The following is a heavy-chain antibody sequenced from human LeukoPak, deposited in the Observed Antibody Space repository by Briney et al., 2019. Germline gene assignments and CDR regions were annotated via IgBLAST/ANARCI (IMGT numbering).Heavy chain of an antibody. J-gene: IGHJ5*02. D-gene: IGHD3-10*01. CDR2: ISGSGGST. CDR1: GFTFSSYA. V-gene: IGHV3-23*01. CDR3: ARDAAFGELILSP. Sequence: PGGSLRLSCAASGFTFSSYAMGWVRRAPGKGLEWVSAISGSGGSTYYADSVKGRFTISRDNSKNTLYLQMNSLRAEDTAVYYCARDAAFGELILSPWGQGTLVTVSS.